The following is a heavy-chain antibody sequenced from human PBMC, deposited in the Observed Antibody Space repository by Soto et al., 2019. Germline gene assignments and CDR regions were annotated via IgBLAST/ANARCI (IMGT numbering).Heavy chain of an antibody. Sequence: QVQLVESGGDVVQPGRSLRLSCAASGFTFFKYAMHWVCQAPGKGLEWVAVISYDGNKKYYADSVRGRFTISRDHSNNTLYLQMNRPRGDDTAIYYGARGGGADGMDVWGQGTTVTVS. D-gene: IGHD1-26*01. CDR1: GFTFFKYA. V-gene: IGHV3-30-3*01. CDR3: ARGGGADGMDV. J-gene: IGHJ6*02. CDR2: ISYDGNKK.